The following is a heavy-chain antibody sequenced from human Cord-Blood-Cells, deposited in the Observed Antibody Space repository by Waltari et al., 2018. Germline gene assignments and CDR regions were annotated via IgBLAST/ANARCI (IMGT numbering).Heavy chain of an antibody. CDR1: GGTLSSYA. CDR3: ARGTVPAAPPDY. Sequence: QVQLVQSGAEVKKPGSSVKVSCKAAGGTLSSYANTWVRQAPGQGLEWMGGIFPIFGTANYAQKFQGRVTITADESTSTAYMELSSLRSEDTAVYYCARGTVPAAPPDYWGQGTLVTVSS. D-gene: IGHD2-2*01. J-gene: IGHJ4*02. CDR2: IFPIFGTA. V-gene: IGHV1-69*01.